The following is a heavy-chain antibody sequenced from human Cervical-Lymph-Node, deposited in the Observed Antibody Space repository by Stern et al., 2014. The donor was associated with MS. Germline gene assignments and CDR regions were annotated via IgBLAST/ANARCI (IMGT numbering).Heavy chain of an antibody. J-gene: IGHJ4*02. Sequence: QVQLVESGAEVKKPGASVKVSCEASGYTFTSYGINWVRQAPGQGLAWMGRISGYNGNTNYAQKLQGRVTMTTDTSTSTVYMELRSLRSDDTAIYYCARGAMTGYFDFWGQGTLVTVSS. CDR2: ISGYNGNT. V-gene: IGHV1-18*01. CDR3: ARGAMTGYFDF. CDR1: GYTFTSYG. D-gene: IGHD3-10*01.